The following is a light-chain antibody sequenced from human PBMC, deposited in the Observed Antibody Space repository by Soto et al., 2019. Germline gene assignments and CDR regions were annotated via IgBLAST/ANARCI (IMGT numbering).Light chain of an antibody. V-gene: IGKV3-15*01. J-gene: IGKJ4*01. CDR1: QSISSK. Sequence: EIVMTQSPATLSVSPGERATLSCRASQSISSKLALYQQKPGQAPRLLIYGASTRATGIPVRFSGSGSGTEFTLTITSLQSEDFAVYYCREYNNWHPITFGGGTKVDIK. CDR3: REYNNWHPIT. CDR2: GAS.